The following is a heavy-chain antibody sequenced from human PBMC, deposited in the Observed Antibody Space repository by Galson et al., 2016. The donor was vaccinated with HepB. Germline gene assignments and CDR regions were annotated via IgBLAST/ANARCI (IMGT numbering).Heavy chain of an antibody. CDR3: GKDWGSLWESSGKGMDV. D-gene: IGHD3-10*01. CDR2: ISWDGLKT. Sequence: SLRLSCAASVFTFDDYTMHWVRQAPGKGLEWVSLISWDGLKTYYADSVKGRFTISRDNRKNSLYLQMDNLRNEDTALYYCGKDWGSLWESSGKGMDVWGQGTTVTVSS. J-gene: IGHJ6*02. CDR1: VFTFDDYT. V-gene: IGHV3-43*01.